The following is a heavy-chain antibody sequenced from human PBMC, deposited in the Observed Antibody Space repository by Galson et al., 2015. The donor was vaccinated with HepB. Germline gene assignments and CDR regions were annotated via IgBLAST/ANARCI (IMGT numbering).Heavy chain of an antibody. D-gene: IGHD2-21*02. CDR3: ARDIVVVTAKSMGTFDY. CDR2: ISYDGSNK. Sequence: SLRLSCAASGFTFSSYAMHWVRQAPGKGLEWVAVISYDGSNKYYADSVKGRFTISRDNSKNTLYLQMNSLRAEDTAVYYCARDIVVVTAKSMGTFDYWGQGTLVTVSS. V-gene: IGHV3-30*04. CDR1: GFTFSSYA. J-gene: IGHJ4*02.